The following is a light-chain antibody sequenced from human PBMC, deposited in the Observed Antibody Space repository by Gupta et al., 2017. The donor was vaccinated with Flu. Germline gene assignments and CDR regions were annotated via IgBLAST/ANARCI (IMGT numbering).Light chain of an antibody. V-gene: IGLV1-40*01. Sequence: QSVLTQPPSVSGAPGQWVTISCTGSSSNIGAGYDVHWYQQLPGTAPKLLIYGNSNRPSGVPDRFSGSKSGTSASLAITGLQAEDEADYYCQSYDSSLNYVFGTGTKVTVL. CDR1: SSNIGAGYD. J-gene: IGLJ1*01. CDR2: GNS. CDR3: QSYDSSLNYV.